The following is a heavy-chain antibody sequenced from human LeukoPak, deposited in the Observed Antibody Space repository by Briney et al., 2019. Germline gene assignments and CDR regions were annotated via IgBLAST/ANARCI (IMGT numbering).Heavy chain of an antibody. J-gene: IGHJ5*02. CDR1: GFTFSNYA. V-gene: IGHV3-30*04. CDR3: AKDWGEATVTNWFDP. D-gene: IGHD4-11*01. Sequence: GGSLRLSCSASGFTFSNYAMHWVRQAPGKGLEWVAVISYDGSNKFYADSVKGRFTISRDNSKNTLFLQMNSLRPEDTAVYYCAKDWGEATVTNWFDPWGQGTLVTVSS. CDR2: ISYDGSNK.